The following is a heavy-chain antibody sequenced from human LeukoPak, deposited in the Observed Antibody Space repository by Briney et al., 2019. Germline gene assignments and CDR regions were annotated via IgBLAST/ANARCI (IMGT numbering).Heavy chain of an antibody. CDR2: MNPNSGNT. CDR3: ARSYDTTGYIDYYYYGMDV. Sequence: ASVKVSCKASGYTFTSYDINWVRQATGQGLEWMGWMNPNSGNTGYAQKFQGRVTMTRNTSISTAYMELSSLRSEDTAVYYCARSYDTTGYIDYYYYGMDVWGQGTTVTVSS. D-gene: IGHD3-22*01. CDR1: GYTFTSYD. J-gene: IGHJ6*02. V-gene: IGHV1-8*01.